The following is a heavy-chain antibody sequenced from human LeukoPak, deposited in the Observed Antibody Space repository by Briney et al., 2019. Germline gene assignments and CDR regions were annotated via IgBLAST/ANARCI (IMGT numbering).Heavy chain of an antibody. V-gene: IGHV3-23*01. CDR3: AKEGYCGATTCHNFDF. J-gene: IGHJ4*02. CDR2: ISATGGRT. D-gene: IGHD2-2*02. Sequence: GGSLRLSCAASGFTFPSYAMSWVRQAPGKGLEWVSGISATGGRTYYADSVKGRFTISRDNSKNTLYLQMNSLRAEDTAVYYCAKEGYCGATTCHNFDFWGQGTLVTVSS. CDR1: GFTFPSYA.